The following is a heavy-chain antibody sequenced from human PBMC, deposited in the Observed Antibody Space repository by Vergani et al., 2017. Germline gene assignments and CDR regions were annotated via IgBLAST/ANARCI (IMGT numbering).Heavy chain of an antibody. CDR3: LLSGGHPVENYFDY. D-gene: IGHD1-26*01. CDR1: GGSINSSAYY. J-gene: IGHJ4*02. V-gene: IGHV4-39*03. CDR2: IYTSGST. Sequence: QLQLQESGPGLVKPSETLPLTCTVSGGSINSSAYYWGWIRQPPGKGLEWIGSIYTSGSTNYNPSLKSRVTMSVDTSKNQFSLKLSSVTAADTAVYYCLLSGGHPVENYFDYWGQGTLVTVSS.